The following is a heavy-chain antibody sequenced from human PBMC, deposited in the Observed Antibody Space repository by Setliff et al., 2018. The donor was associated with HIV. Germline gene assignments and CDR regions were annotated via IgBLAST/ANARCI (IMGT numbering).Heavy chain of an antibody. D-gene: IGHD3-22*01. V-gene: IGHV1-24*01. Sequence: ASVKVSCKVSGYSLTDLSIHWVRQAPGKGLEWMGGFDPEDGETVYAQKLQSRVTMTEYTSTDTAYMELSSLRSEDTAMYYCATIRAYYYDSSGQEYFQYWGHGTLVTVSS. J-gene: IGHJ1*01. CDR3: ATIRAYYYDSSGQEYFQY. CDR1: GYSLTDLS. CDR2: FDPEDGET.